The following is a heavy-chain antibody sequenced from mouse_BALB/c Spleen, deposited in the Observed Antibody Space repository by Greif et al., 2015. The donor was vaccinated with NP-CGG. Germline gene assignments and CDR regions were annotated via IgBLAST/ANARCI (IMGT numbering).Heavy chain of an antibody. J-gene: IGHJ3*01. V-gene: IGHV2-9*02. CDR1: GFSFASYG. Sequence: VNVVASGPALVAPSQSLPITCPVSGFSFASYGVHWVRQPPGTGLEWLGGISAGGSTNYNSALMSRLSISKANPKSQVFLRMIGRQADDTAMYYRARTGARAYRGQGTLVTVSA. CDR2: ISAGGST. CDR3: ARTGARAY. D-gene: IGHD4-1*01.